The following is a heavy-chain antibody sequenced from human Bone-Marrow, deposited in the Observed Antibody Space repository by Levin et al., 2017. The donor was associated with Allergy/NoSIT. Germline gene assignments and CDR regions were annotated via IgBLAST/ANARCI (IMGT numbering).Heavy chain of an antibody. Sequence: GESLKISCAASGFTFNDFGMNWVRQAPGKGLEWVSSISSSSSGSHVYYADSVKGRFTISRDDAKNSLSLQMDSLRVEGTATYFCARDRIYGILRNYGMDLWGQGTTVTVSS. V-gene: IGHV3-21*06. J-gene: IGHJ6*02. D-gene: IGHD4-17*01. CDR3: ARDRIYGILRNYGMDL. CDR1: GFTFNDFG. CDR2: ISSSSSGSHV.